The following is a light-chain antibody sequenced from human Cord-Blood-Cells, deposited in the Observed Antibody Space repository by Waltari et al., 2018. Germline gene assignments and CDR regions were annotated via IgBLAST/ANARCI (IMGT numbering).Light chain of an antibody. Sequence: DVVMTQSPLSLPVTLGHPASISCRSSQSLVHSAGNTYLNWFQQRRGQPPRRLIYKVSNRDSGVPDRFSGSGSGTDFTLKISRVEAEDVGVYYCMQGTHWPWTFGQGTKVEIK. CDR1: QSLVHSAGNTY. CDR3: MQGTHWPWT. CDR2: KVS. J-gene: IGKJ1*01. V-gene: IGKV2-30*02.